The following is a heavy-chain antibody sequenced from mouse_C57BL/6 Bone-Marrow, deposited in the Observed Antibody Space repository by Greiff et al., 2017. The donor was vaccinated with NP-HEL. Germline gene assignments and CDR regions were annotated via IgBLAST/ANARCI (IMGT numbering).Heavy chain of an antibody. CDR2: IYPGSGST. D-gene: IGHD4-1*01. CDR1: GYTFTSYW. V-gene: IGHV1-55*01. Sequence: VQLQQPGAELVKPGASVKMSCKASGYTFTSYWITWVKQRPGQGLEWIGDIYPGSGSTNYNEKFKSKATLTVDTSSSTAYMQLSSLTSEDSAVYYCARALTGAYYFDYWGQGTTLTGSA. CDR3: ARALTGAYYFDY. J-gene: IGHJ2*01.